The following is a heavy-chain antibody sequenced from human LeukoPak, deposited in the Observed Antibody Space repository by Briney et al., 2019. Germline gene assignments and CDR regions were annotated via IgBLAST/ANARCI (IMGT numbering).Heavy chain of an antibody. D-gene: IGHD1-1*01. Sequence: PSQTLSLTCTVSGGSISSGDYYWSWICQPPGKGLEWIGYIYYSGSTYYNPSLKSRVTISVDTSKNQFSLKLSSVTAADTAVYYCAREYNWNFNWFDPWGQGALVTVSS. CDR1: GGSISSGDYY. CDR2: IYYSGST. V-gene: IGHV4-30-4*01. J-gene: IGHJ5*02. CDR3: AREYNWNFNWFDP.